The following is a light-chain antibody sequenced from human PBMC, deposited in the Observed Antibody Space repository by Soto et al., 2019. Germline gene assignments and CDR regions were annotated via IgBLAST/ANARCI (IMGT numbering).Light chain of an antibody. CDR2: DVS. Sequence: QSALTQPASVSGSPGQSITISCTGTSSDVGGYNYVSWYQQHPDKAPNLIIFDVSNRPSGVSNRFSGSKSGNSASLTISGLQAEGEADYYCSSYTGSNTPVVFGGGTKLTVL. V-gene: IGLV2-14*01. CDR1: SSDVGGYNY. CDR3: SSYTGSNTPVV. J-gene: IGLJ2*01.